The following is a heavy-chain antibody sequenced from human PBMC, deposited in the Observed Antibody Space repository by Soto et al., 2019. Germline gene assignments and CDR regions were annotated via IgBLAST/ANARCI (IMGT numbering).Heavy chain of an antibody. CDR3: ASHLNYYDSSGYSYGWFDP. D-gene: IGHD3-22*01. CDR2: IYHSGST. Sequence: SETLSLTCAVSGGSINSGGYSWSWIRQPPGKGLEWIGYIYHSGSTYYNPSLKSRVTISVDRSKNQFSLKLSSVTAADTAVYYCASHLNYYDSSGYSYGWFDPWGQGTLVTVSS. J-gene: IGHJ5*02. CDR1: GGSINSGGYS. V-gene: IGHV4-30-2*01.